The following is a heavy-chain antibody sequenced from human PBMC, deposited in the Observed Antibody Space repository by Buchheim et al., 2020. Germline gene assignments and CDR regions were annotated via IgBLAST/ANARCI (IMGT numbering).Heavy chain of an antibody. CDR1: GGSISSGSYY. CDR2: IYTSGST. Sequence: QVQLQESGPGLVKPSQTLSLTCTVSGGSISSGSYYWSWIRQPAGKGLEWIGRIYTSGSTNYNPSLKSRVTISEDTSKNQFSLKLSSVTAADTAVYYCARSTFIAVAGIYYYYGMDVWGQGTT. D-gene: IGHD6-19*01. J-gene: IGHJ6*02. V-gene: IGHV4-61*02. CDR3: ARSTFIAVAGIYYYYGMDV.